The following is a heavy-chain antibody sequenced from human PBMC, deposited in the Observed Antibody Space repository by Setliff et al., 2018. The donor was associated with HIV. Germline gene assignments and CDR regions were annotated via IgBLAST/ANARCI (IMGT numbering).Heavy chain of an antibody. V-gene: IGHV1-69*10. D-gene: IGHD3-10*01. CDR1: GGTSSTHA. Sequence: GASVKVSCKASGGTSSTHAINWVRQAPGQGLEWMGQIISILDITSYAQKLQGRVSITADESTSTFYMELSDLTSADTAVYYCTGPRGDEASGIWGQGTKVTVSS. J-gene: IGHJ3*02. CDR3: TGPRGDEASGI. CDR2: IISILDIT.